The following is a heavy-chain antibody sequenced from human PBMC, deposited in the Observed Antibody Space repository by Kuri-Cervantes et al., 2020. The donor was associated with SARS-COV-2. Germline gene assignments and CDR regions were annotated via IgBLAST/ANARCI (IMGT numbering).Heavy chain of an antibody. Sequence: GSLRLSCTVSGGSISSYYWSWIRQPPGKGLEWIGYIYYSGSTNYNPSFKNRVTISVDTSKNQFSLKLGSVTAADTAVYYCATPARPGAFDAFDIWGQGTMVTVSS. CDR2: IYYSGST. CDR3: ATPARPGAFDAFDI. J-gene: IGHJ3*02. D-gene: IGHD6-6*01. CDR1: GGSISSYY. V-gene: IGHV4-59*08.